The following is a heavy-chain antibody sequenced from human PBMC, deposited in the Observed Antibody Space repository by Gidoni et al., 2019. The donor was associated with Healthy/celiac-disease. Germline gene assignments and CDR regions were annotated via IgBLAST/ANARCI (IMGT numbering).Heavy chain of an antibody. V-gene: IGHV1-46*01. CDR2: INPSGGST. CDR1: GYTFTSYY. D-gene: IGHD3-22*01. CDR3: ARDLATRYYYDSSGYTIDY. J-gene: IGHJ4*02. Sequence: QVQLVQSGAEVKKPGASVKVSCKASGYTFTSYYMHWVRQAPGQGLEWMGIINPSGGSTSYAQKFQGRVTMTRDTSTSTVYMELSSLRSEDTAVYYCARDLATRYYYDSSGYTIDYWGQGTLVTVSS.